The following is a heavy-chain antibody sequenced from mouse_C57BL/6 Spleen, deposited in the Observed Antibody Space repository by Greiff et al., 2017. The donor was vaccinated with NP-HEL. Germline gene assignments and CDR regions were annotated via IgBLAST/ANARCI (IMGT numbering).Heavy chain of an antibody. J-gene: IGHJ4*01. CDR3: ARSDDGYYVSYYAMDY. D-gene: IGHD2-3*01. CDR2: IDPSDSET. V-gene: IGHV1-52*01. Sequence: VQLQQPGAELVRPGSSVKLSCKASGYTFTSYWMHWVKQRPIQGLEWIGNIDPSDSETHYNQKFKDKATLTVDKSSSPAYMQLSSLTSEDSAVYYCARSDDGYYVSYYAMDYWGQGTSVTVSS. CDR1: GYTFTSYW.